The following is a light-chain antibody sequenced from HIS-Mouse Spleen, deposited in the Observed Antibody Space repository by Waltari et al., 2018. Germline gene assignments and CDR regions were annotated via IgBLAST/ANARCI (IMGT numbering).Light chain of an antibody. CDR1: RSDVGGYNY. CDR3: SSYTSSSTVV. Sequence: QSALTQPASVSGSPGQSITISCPGTRSDVGGYNYVSWYQQHPGKAPKLMIYDVSNRPSGVSTRFSGSKSGNTASLTISGLQAEDEADYYCSSYTSSSTVVFGGGTKLTVL. CDR2: DVS. J-gene: IGLJ2*01. V-gene: IGLV2-14*03.